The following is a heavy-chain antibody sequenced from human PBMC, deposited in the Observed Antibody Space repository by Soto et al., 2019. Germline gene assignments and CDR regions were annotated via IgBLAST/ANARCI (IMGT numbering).Heavy chain of an antibody. V-gene: IGHV1-2*04. CDR3: AREGGQLWQRTYGMDV. D-gene: IGHD5-18*01. CDR2: INPNCGGT. J-gene: IGHJ6*02. Sequence: QVQLVPSGAEVKKPGASVKVSCPASGYTFPGYYLHWVRQAPGQGLEWMGWINPNCGGTNYAQQFQGWVTLTRDTSISTAYMELSRLRSDDTAVYYCAREGGQLWQRTYGMDVWGQGTTVTVSS. CDR1: GYTFPGYY.